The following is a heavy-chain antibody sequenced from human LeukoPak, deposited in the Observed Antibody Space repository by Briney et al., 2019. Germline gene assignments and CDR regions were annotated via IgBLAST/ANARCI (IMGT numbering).Heavy chain of an antibody. D-gene: IGHD5-24*01. J-gene: IGHJ4*02. CDR2: INQDGSRK. Sequence: GGSLRLSCGASGFTFSSHWMSWVRQAPGKGLEWVANINQDGSRKNYVSSVKGRFTISRDNAKNSLELQMNSLRVEDTAVYYCVRCDGYNSCYFDYWGQGTLVTVSS. V-gene: IGHV3-7*01. CDR1: GFTFSSHW. CDR3: VRCDGYNSCYFDY.